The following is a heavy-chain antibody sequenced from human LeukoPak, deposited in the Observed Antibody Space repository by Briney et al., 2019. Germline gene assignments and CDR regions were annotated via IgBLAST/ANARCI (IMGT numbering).Heavy chain of an antibody. V-gene: IGHV3-48*04. CDR1: NFSFGYYG. CDR3: AKGALTTSHYYYYMDV. Sequence: GGSLRLSCTGSNFSFGYYGMNWVRQTPGKGLEWLSYITATSGSLYYADSVKGRFTVSRDNSKNSLYLQMDSLRAEDTAVYYCAKGALTTSHYYYYMDVWGKGTTVTVSS. CDR2: ITATSGSL. J-gene: IGHJ6*03. D-gene: IGHD4-11*01.